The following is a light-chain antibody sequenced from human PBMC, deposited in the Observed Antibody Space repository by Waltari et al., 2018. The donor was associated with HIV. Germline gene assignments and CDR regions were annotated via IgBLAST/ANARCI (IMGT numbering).Light chain of an antibody. J-gene: IGLJ2*01. Sequence: QSALTQPASMSGSPGQSITISCTGTSSDVGAHNHVSWYQQHPGKVPKLMICEDTKRPSEISNRVSGSKSGNTASLTSSGLQAEDEADYYCCSYTTSSTLVFGGGTKLTVL. CDR2: EDT. V-gene: IGLV2-14*01. CDR1: SSDVGAHNH. CDR3: CSYTTSSTLV.